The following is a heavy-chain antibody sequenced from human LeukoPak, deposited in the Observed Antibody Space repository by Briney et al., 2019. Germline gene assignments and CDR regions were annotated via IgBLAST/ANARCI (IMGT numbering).Heavy chain of an antibody. CDR1: GFTFSSYS. Sequence: GGSLRLSCAPSGFTFSSYSMNWVRQAPGKGLEWVSSISSSSSYIYYADSVKGRFTISRDNAKNSLYLQMNTLRAEDTAVYYCARDVGACSGGSCYMPPDYYDSSGTLYYFDYWGQGTLVTVSS. CDR3: ARDVGACSGGSCYMPPDYYDSSGTLYYFDY. J-gene: IGHJ4*02. V-gene: IGHV3-21*01. D-gene: IGHD2-15*01. CDR2: ISSSSSYI.